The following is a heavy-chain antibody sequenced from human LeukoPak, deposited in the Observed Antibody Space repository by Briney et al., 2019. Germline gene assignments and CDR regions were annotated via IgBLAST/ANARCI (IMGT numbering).Heavy chain of an antibody. Sequence: ASVKVSCKASGYTFTSYDINWVRQATGQGLEWMGWMNPNSGNTGYAQKFQGRVTITRNTSISTAYMELSSLRSEDTAVYYCARGRVADITTVTNYYFDYWGQGTLVTVSS. CDR3: ARGRVADITTVTNYYFDY. CDR2: MNPNSGNT. J-gene: IGHJ4*02. V-gene: IGHV1-8*03. D-gene: IGHD4-11*01. CDR1: GYTFTSYD.